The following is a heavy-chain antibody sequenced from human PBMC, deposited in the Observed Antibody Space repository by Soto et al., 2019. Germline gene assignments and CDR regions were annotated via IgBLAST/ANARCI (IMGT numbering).Heavy chain of an antibody. CDR1: GCSFAGDG. V-gene: IGHV1-18*01. CDR3: ALRRLRDSMDFDY. CDR2: ISACNGNT. J-gene: IGHJ4*02. D-gene: IGHD3-22*01. Sequence: ASVKVSWKAGGCSFAGDGISCVRQSPGQGLKWMGWISACNGNTNYAQKIQGRVNMTTDKSTSTAYMELRSLRSDDTAVYYCALRRLRDSMDFDYCGQGTLVTVS.